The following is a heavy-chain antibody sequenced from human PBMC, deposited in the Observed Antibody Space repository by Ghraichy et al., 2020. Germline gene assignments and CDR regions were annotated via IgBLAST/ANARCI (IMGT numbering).Heavy chain of an antibody. V-gene: IGHV3-48*03. J-gene: IGHJ3*02. Sequence: GGSLRLSCAVSGFTFSSYEFNWVRQAPGKGLEWVSYISGDSNTIYHADSVRGRFTISRDNAKDSLYLQMNSLRDEDTAVYYCARVTSSSVDIWGQGTMVTVSS. CDR2: ISGDSNTI. CDR3: ARVTSSSVDI. D-gene: IGHD6-13*01. CDR1: GFTFSSYE.